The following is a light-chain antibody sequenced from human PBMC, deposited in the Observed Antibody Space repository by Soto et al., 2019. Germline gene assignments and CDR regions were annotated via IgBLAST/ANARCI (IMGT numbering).Light chain of an antibody. CDR2: GAS. J-gene: IGKJ4*01. V-gene: IGKV3-20*01. CDR1: QSVSSH. CDR3: QQYGSSPT. Sequence: ELVMTQSPATLSESPGQRATLSCRASQSVSSHLAWYQQKPGQAPRLLISGASSRATGIPDRFSGSGSGTDFTLTISRLEPEDFAVYYCQQYGSSPTFGGGTKVDIK.